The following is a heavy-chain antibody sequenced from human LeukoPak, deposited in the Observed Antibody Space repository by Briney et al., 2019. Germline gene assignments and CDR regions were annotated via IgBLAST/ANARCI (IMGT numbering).Heavy chain of an antibody. CDR3: ARNSIFGVIWD. D-gene: IGHD3-3*01. CDR1: GYTFTSYT. V-gene: IGHV7-4-1*02. Sequence: GASVKVSCKASGYTFTSYTMNWVRQAPGQGLEWMGWINTNTGDPTYAQGFTGRFVFSLDTSVSTAYLQISSLKAEDTAVYYCARNSIFGVIWDWGQGTLVTVSS. J-gene: IGHJ4*02. CDR2: INTNTGDP.